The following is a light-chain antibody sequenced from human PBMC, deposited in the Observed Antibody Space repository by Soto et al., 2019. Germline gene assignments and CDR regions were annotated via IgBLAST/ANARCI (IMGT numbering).Light chain of an antibody. Sequence: QSALTQPRSVSGSPGQSVTIYCTGTSSDVGGYNYVSWYQQHPGKAPKLMIYDVTKRPSGVPDRFSGSKSGNTASLTISGLQAEDEGDYYCCSYAGSYTFVFGGGTQLTVL. V-gene: IGLV2-11*01. CDR1: SSDVGGYNY. J-gene: IGLJ3*02. CDR3: CSYAGSYTFV. CDR2: DVT.